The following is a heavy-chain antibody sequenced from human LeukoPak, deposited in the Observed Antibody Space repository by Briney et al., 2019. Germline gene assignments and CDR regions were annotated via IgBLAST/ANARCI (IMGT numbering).Heavy chain of an antibody. CDR2: IYYSGCT. CDR1: GGSISSSSYY. CDR3: ARDYLNWFDP. Sequence: SETLSLTCTVSGGSISSSSYYWGWIRQPPGKGLEWIGSIYYSGCTYYNPSLKSRVTISVDTSKNQFSLKLSSVTAADTAVYYCARDYLNWFDPWGQGTLVTVSS. J-gene: IGHJ5*02. V-gene: IGHV4-39*07.